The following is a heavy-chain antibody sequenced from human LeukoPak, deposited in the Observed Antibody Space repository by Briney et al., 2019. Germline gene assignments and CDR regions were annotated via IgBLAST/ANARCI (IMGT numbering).Heavy chain of an antibody. D-gene: IGHD2-21*02. CDR1: GFTFSSYA. V-gene: IGHV3-30*04. J-gene: IGHJ6*02. Sequence: PGRSLRLSCAASGFTFSSYAMHWVRQAPGKGLEWVAVISYDGSNKYYADPVKGRFTISRDNSKNTLYLQMNSLRAEDTAVYYCARDRHCGGDCYSHYYYYYGMDVWGQGTTVTVSS. CDR2: ISYDGSNK. CDR3: ARDRHCGGDCYSHYYYYYGMDV.